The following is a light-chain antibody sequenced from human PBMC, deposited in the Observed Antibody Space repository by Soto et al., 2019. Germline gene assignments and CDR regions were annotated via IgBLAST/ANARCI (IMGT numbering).Light chain of an antibody. V-gene: IGKV3-11*01. CDR1: QSVYNY. CDR2: DAS. Sequence: EVVLTQSPATLSLSPGERATLSCRASQSVYNYLDWFQQKPDQAPRLPIYDASNRATGIPARFSGSGSGTEFTLTISSLQSEDCAVYYCQQYYTPPRTFCGVNKV. CDR3: QQYYTPPRT. J-gene: IGKJ4*01.